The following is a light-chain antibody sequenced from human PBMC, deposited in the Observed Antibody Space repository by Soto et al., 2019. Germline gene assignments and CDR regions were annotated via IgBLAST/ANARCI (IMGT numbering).Light chain of an antibody. CDR1: SSDVGGYNY. CDR2: EVS. Sequence: QYVLTQPASVSGSAGQSITISCTGTSSDVGGYNYVSWYQQHPGKAPKLMIYEVSNRPSGVSNRFSGSKSGNTVSLTISGLQAEDEADYYCSSYTSSSLLVFGTGTKVTVL. CDR3: SSYTSSSLLV. V-gene: IGLV2-14*01. J-gene: IGLJ1*01.